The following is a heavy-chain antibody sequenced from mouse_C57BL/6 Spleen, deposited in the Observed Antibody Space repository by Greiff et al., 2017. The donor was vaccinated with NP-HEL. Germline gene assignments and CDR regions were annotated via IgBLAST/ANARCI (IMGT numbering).Heavy chain of an antibody. J-gene: IGHJ3*01. CDR1: GYTFTSYW. CDR2: IDPSDSYT. Sequence: VQLQQPGAELVMPGASVKLSCKASGYTFTSYWMHWVKQRPGQGLEWIGEIDPSDSYTNYNQKFKGKSTLTVDKSSSTAYMQLSSLTSEDSAVYYCARREDDGYYRFAYWGQGTLVTVSA. V-gene: IGHV1-69*01. D-gene: IGHD2-3*01. CDR3: ARREDDGYYRFAY.